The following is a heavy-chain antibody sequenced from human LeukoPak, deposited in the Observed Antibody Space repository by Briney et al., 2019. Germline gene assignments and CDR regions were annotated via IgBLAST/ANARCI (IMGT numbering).Heavy chain of an antibody. CDR1: GFTFSDYG. D-gene: IGHD3-10*01. V-gene: IGHV3-30*02. Sequence: PGGSLRLSCAASGFTFSDYGMVWVRQAPGKGLEWVAFIRYDGSIKYYTDSVKDRFTVSRDNSRNTLYLQMNSLRAEDTAVYYCAIAFRTMVRGPTGYWGQGTLVTVSS. CDR3: AIAFRTMVRGPTGY. CDR2: IRYDGSIK. J-gene: IGHJ4*02.